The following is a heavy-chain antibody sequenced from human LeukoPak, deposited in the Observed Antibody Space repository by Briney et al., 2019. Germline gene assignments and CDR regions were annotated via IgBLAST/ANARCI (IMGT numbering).Heavy chain of an antibody. J-gene: IGHJ4*02. CDR3: ARNRVNVEVPYFDY. D-gene: IGHD1-1*01. Sequence: PGGSLRLSCAVSGFTFSSSGMSWVRQAPGKGLEWVSAISASGGSTYYADSVKGRFTISRDNSKNSLYLQMTSLRAEDTALYYCARNRVNVEVPYFDYWGQGTLVTVSS. V-gene: IGHV3-23*01. CDR2: ISASGGST. CDR1: GFTFSSSG.